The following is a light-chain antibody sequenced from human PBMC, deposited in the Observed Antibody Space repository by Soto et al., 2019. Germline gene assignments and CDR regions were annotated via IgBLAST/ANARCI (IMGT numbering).Light chain of an antibody. Sequence: EIVLTQSPGPLSLSPGERATLSCRASQSVSSSYLAWYQQKPGQAPRLLIYGASSRATGIPDRFSGSGSGTDVTLTISRLEPEDFAVYYCQQCGSSPITFGQGTRLEIK. V-gene: IGKV3-20*01. CDR3: QQCGSSPIT. CDR2: GAS. CDR1: QSVSSSY. J-gene: IGKJ5*01.